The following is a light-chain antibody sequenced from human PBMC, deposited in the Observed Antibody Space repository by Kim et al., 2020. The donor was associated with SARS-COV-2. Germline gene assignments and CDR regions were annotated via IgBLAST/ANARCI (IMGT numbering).Light chain of an antibody. CDR1: SSDVGSYNL. Sequence: QSITSSCTGTSSDVGSYNLVSWYQQHPGKAPKLMIYEGSKRPSGVSNRFSGSKSGNTASLTISGLQAEDEADYYCCSYAGSSTYWVFGGGTKLTVL. CDR3: CSYAGSSTYWV. J-gene: IGLJ3*02. CDR2: EGS. V-gene: IGLV2-23*01.